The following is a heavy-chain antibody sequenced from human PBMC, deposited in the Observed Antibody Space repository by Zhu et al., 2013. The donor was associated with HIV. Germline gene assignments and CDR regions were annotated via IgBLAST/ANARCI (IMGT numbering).Heavy chain of an antibody. CDR1: GGTFSSYA. Sequence: QVQLVQSGAEVRKPGSSVKVSCKASGGTFSSYAISWVRQAPGQGLEWMGGIIPIFGTANYAQKFQGRVTITADESTSTAYMELSSLRSEDTAVYYCARSRSKYLWFGEIYFDYWGQGTLVTVSS. CDR2: IIPIFGTA. V-gene: IGHV1-69*01. J-gene: IGHJ4*02. D-gene: IGHD3-10*01. CDR3: ARSRSKYLWFGEIYFDY.